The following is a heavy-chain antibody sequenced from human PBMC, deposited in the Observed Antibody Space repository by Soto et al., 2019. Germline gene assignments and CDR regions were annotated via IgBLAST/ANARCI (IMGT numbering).Heavy chain of an antibody. Sequence: SVKVSCKASGGTFSSYAISWVRQAPGQGLEWMGGIIPIFGTANYAQKFQGRVTITADESTSTAYMELSSLRSEDTAVYYCARITMVGGVIIDAYWGKGTLVTVSS. D-gene: IGHD3-10*01. J-gene: IGHJ4*02. V-gene: IGHV1-69*13. CDR3: ARITMVGGVIIDAY. CDR1: GGTFSSYA. CDR2: IIPIFGTA.